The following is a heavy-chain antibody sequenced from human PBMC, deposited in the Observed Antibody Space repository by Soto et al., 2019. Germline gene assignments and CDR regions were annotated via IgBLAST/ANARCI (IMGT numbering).Heavy chain of an antibody. J-gene: IGHJ6*02. Sequence: SETLSLTCAVYGGSFSGYYWSWIRQPPGKGLEWIGEINHSGSTNYNPSLKSRVTISVDTSKNQFSLKLSSVTAADTAVYYCARGPTSPYGSGWYRSYYYGMDVWGQGTTVTVSS. V-gene: IGHV4-34*01. CDR3: ARGPTSPYGSGWYRSYYYGMDV. CDR2: INHSGST. CDR1: GGSFSGYY. D-gene: IGHD6-19*01.